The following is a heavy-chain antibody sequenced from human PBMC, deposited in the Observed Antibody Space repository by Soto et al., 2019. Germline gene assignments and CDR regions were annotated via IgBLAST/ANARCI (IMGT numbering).Heavy chain of an antibody. V-gene: IGHV3-23*01. CDR3: AKPISGYYAPSDH. CDR2: ISDSGGST. J-gene: IGHJ4*02. CDR1: GFTFSSFA. D-gene: IGHD3-22*01. Sequence: EVQLLESGGCVVQPGGSLRISGAASGFTFSSFAMSWVRQAPGKGLEWVSVISDSGGSTYYADSVRGRFTISRDNSKSTLFLQMNSLRGDDTAIYYCAKPISGYYAPSDHWGQGTQVTVSS.